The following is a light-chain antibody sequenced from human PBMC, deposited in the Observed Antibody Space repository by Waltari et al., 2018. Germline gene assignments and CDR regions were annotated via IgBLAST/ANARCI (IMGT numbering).Light chain of an antibody. J-gene: IGLJ3*02. CDR3: ASRDDSLNALVM. CDR2: SNN. CDR1: SSRIGP. V-gene: IGLV1-44*01. Sequence: QPVLTQPPSVSATPGQRVTISCSGSSSRIGPISWFQQLPGAAPKLLIFSNNPRPSGVPDRFSGSRSGTSASLAISGLQSADEADYYCASRDDSLNALVMFGGGTKLTVL.